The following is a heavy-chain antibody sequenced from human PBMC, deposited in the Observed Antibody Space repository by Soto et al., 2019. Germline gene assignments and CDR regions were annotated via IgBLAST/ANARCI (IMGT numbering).Heavy chain of an antibody. J-gene: IGHJ4*02. CDR1: GFTFGSYA. CDR2: ISYDGSSR. Sequence: GGSLRLSCAASGFTFGSYAIHWVRQAPGKGLEWVAVISYDGSSRYYADSVKGRFTISRDNSKNTLYLQMNSLRTEDTAVYYCAKGGKWLVDPIDYWGQGTLVTVSS. CDR3: AKGGKWLVDPIDY. D-gene: IGHD6-19*01. V-gene: IGHV3-30*18.